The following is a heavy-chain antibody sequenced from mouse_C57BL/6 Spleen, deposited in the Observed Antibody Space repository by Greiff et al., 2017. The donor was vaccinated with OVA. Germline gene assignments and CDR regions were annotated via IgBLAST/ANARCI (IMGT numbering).Heavy chain of an antibody. CDR2: ISDGGSYT. V-gene: IGHV5-4*03. CDR3: ARAHDGYYWYFDV. J-gene: IGHJ1*03. D-gene: IGHD2-3*01. Sequence: EVKLVESGGGLVKPGGSLKLSCAASGFTFSSYAMSWVRQTPEQRLEWVATISDGGSYTYYPDNVKGRFTISRDNAKNNLYLQMSHLKSEDTAMYYRARAHDGYYWYFDVWGTGTTVTVSS. CDR1: GFTFSSYA.